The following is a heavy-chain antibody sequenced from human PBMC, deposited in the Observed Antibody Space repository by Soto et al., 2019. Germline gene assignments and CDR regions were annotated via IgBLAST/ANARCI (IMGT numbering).Heavy chain of an antibody. CDR3: ARDPHYGMDV. CDR2: INPNSGGT. J-gene: IGHJ6*02. V-gene: IGHV1-2*02. CDR1: GYTFTGYY. Sequence: GASVKVSCKASGYTFTGYYMHWVRQAPGQGLEWMGWINPNSGGTNYAQKFQGRVTMTTDTSTSTAYMELRSLRSDDTAVYYCARDPHYGMDVWGQGTTVTVSS.